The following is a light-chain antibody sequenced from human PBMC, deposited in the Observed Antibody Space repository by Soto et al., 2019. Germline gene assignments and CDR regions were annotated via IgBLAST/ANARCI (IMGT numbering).Light chain of an antibody. CDR3: HQYNSYSPKT. CDR1: QSISSW. J-gene: IGKJ1*01. CDR2: DAS. V-gene: IGKV1-5*01. Sequence: DIQMAQPPSTLSASVGDRVTVTCRASQSISSWLAWYQQKPGKAPKLQIYDASSLESGVPSRFSGSGSGTEFTLTISSLQPDDFATYYCHQYNSYSPKTFGQGTKVDIK.